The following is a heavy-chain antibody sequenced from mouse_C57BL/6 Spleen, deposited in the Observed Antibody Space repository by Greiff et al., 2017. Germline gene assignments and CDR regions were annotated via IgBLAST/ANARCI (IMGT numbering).Heavy chain of an antibody. CDR3: ARKGLPSYGSFAMDY. Sequence: QVQLQQPGAELVMPGASVKLSCKASGYTFTSYWMHWVKQRPGQGLEWIGEIDPSDSYTNYNQKFKGKSTLTVDKSSSTAYMQLSSLTSEDSAVYYCARKGLPSYGSFAMDYWGQGTSVTVSS. J-gene: IGHJ4*01. CDR1: GYTFTSYW. CDR2: IDPSDSYT. V-gene: IGHV1-69*01. D-gene: IGHD1-1*01.